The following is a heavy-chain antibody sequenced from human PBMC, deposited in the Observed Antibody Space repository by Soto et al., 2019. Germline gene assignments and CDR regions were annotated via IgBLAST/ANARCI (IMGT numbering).Heavy chain of an antibody. V-gene: IGHV4-61*01. D-gene: IGHD5-12*01. CDR3: ARDGDGYND. J-gene: IGHJ4*02. CDR2: VYSSGGT. CDR1: GGSVTSGTYY. Sequence: QVQMQESGPGLVKPSETLSLTCSVSGGSVTSGTYYWSWIRQPPGKGLEWIGYVYSSGGTSYNPSLTSRVTISIDTSTNQFSLKLTSVTAADTAVYYCARDGDGYNDWGQGTLVTVSS.